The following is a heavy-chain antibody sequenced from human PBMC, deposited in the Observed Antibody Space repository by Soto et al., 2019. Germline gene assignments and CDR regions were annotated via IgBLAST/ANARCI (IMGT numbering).Heavy chain of an antibody. J-gene: IGHJ5*02. CDR2: INHSGST. D-gene: IGHD3-10*01. Sequence: SETLPLTCAVYVGSFSGYYWSLIRQPPGKGLEWIGEINHSGSTNYNPSLKIRVTISVYTSKNHFSLKLSSVTAADTAVYYCASGRHYGSGSYYPYNCFDTWGQGTLVTVSS. CDR3: ASGRHYGSGSYYPYNCFDT. CDR1: VGSFSGYY. V-gene: IGHV4-34*01.